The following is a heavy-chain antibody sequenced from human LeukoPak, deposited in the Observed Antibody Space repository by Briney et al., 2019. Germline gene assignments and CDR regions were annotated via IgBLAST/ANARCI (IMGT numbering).Heavy chain of an antibody. V-gene: IGHV1-69*13. CDR3: ATVDTAMVQPGGGWFFDL. J-gene: IGHJ2*01. CDR2: IIPIFGTA. Sequence: GASVKVSCKASGGTFSSYAISWVRQAPGQGLEWMGGIIPIFGTANYAQKFQGRVTITADESTSTAYMELSSLRSEDTAVYYCATVDTAMVQPGGGWFFDLWGRGTLVTVSS. CDR1: GGTFSSYA. D-gene: IGHD5-18*01.